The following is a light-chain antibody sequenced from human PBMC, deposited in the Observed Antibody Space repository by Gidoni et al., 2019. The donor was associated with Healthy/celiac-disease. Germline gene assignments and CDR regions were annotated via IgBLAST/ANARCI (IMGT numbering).Light chain of an antibody. V-gene: IGLV3-1*01. CDR1: KLGDKN. CDR3: QAWDNTTHVV. J-gene: IGLJ2*01. CDR2: EDN. Sequence: SFELTQPPSVSVSPGQTASITCSGEKLGDKNAWWYQQKPGQSPLLVIYEDNRRPSGTPERFSGSISGNTATLTISGTQPMDEADYYWQAWDNTTHVVFGGGTKLTVL.